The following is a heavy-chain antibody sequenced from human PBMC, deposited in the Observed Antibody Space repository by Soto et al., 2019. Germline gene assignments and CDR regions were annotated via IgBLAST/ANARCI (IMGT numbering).Heavy chain of an antibody. CDR3: ATPRYSGYDYAFDI. CDR2: IIPILGIA. Sequence: QVQLVQSGAEVKKPGSSVKVSCKASGGTFSSYTISWVRPAPGQGLEWMERIIPILGIANYAQKFQGRVTITADKSTSTAYIELSSLRSEDTAVYYCATPRYSGYDYAFDIWGQGTMVTVSS. J-gene: IGHJ3*02. CDR1: GGTFSSYT. D-gene: IGHD5-12*01. V-gene: IGHV1-69*02.